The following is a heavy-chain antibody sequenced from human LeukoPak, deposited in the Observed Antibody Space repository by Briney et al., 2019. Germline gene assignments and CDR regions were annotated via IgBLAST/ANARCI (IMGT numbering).Heavy chain of an antibody. CDR1: GFTVSSNY. CDR3: ARGFLPYCGGDCFSYYLDY. CDR2: VYTGGST. J-gene: IGHJ4*02. V-gene: IGHV3-53*01. Sequence: PGGSLRLSCAASGFTVSSNYMTWVRQAPGKGLEWVSVVYTGGSTYYADSVKGRFTISRDNSKNTLYLQMNSLRAEDTAMYYCARGFLPYCGGDCFSYYLDYWGQGTLVTVSS. D-gene: IGHD2-21*02.